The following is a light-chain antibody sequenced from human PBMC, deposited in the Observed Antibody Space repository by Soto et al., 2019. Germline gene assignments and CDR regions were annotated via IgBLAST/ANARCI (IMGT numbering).Light chain of an antibody. CDR1: QSVSSSY. Sequence: IVLTQSPGTLSLSPGERSTLSCRASQSVSSSYLAWYQQKSGQAPRRLIFGASSRATGIPDRFRGSGSGTDFTLTISRLEPEDFAVYYCQQYGSSPQTFGQGTTGDIK. CDR3: QQYGSSPQT. V-gene: IGKV3-20*01. CDR2: GAS. J-gene: IGKJ1*01.